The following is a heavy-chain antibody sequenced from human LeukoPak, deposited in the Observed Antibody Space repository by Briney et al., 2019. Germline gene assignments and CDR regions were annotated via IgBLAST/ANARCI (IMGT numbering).Heavy chain of an antibody. D-gene: IGHD1-26*01. CDR1: GYTFTSYG. V-gene: IGHV7-4-1*02. Sequence: VASVKVSCKASGYTFTSYGISWVRQAPGQGLEWMGWINTNTGNPTYAQGFTGRFVFSLDTSVSTAYLQISSLKAEDTAVYYCARGRGELGSWYFDYWGQGTLVTVSS. CDR2: INTNTGNP. CDR3: ARGRGELGSWYFDY. J-gene: IGHJ4*02.